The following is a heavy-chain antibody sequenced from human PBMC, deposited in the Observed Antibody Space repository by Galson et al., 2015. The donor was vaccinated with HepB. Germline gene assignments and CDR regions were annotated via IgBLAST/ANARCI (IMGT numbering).Heavy chain of an antibody. V-gene: IGHV3-20*04. Sequence: SLRLSCAVSGFTFNNYAMSWVRQAPGKGLEWVAGIKEWVSGINWNGGSTGYADSVKGRFTISTDNAKTSLYLQMNSLRAEDTAFYYCARDRGRDGYNSFGSAGFDAWGQGTLVTVSS. CDR3: ARDRGRDGYNSFGSAGFDA. J-gene: IGHJ4*02. D-gene: IGHD5-24*01. CDR1: GFTFNNYA. CDR2: INWNGGST.